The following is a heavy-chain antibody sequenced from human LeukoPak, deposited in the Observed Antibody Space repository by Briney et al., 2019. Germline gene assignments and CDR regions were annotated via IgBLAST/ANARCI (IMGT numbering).Heavy chain of an antibody. J-gene: IGHJ4*02. CDR2: IYTSGST. D-gene: IGHD2-2*02. V-gene: IGHV4-61*02. Sequence: PSETLSLTCTVSGGSISSGSYYWSWIRQPAGKGLEWIGRIYTSGSTNYNPSLESRVTISVDTSKNQFSLKLSSVTAADTAVYYCASIPSLEYYFDYWGQGTLVTVSS. CDR3: ASIPSLEYYFDY. CDR1: GGSISSGSYY.